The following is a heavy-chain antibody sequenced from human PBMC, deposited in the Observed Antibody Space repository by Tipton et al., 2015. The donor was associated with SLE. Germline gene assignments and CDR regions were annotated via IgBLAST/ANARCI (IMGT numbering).Heavy chain of an antibody. CDR3: AKEHRRDGYNHFDY. V-gene: IGHV3-23*03. Sequence: SLRLSCAASGFTFSSYAMSWVRQAPGKGLEWVSVIYSGGSTYYADSVKGRFTISRDNSKNTLYLQMNSQRAEDTAVYYCAKEHRRDGYNHFDYWGQGTLVTVSS. CDR1: GFTFSSYA. D-gene: IGHD5-24*01. J-gene: IGHJ4*02. CDR2: IYSGGST.